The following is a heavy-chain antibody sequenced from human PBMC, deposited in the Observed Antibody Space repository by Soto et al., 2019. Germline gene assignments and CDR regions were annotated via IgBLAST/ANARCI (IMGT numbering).Heavy chain of an antibody. Sequence: PGGSLRLSCAASGFTFSSYWMSWVRQAPGKGLEWVANIKQDGSEKYYVDSVKGRFTISRDNAKNSLYLEMNSLRSEDTAVYYCARPDSGSYYVYALDIWGQGTMVTVSS. V-gene: IGHV3-7*04. CDR3: ARPDSGSYYVYALDI. J-gene: IGHJ3*02. CDR1: GFTFSSYW. CDR2: IKQDGSEK. D-gene: IGHD1-26*01.